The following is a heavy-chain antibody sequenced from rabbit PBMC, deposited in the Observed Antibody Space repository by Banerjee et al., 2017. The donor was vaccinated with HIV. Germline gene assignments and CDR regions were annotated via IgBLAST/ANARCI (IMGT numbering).Heavy chain of an antibody. J-gene: IGHJ4*01. V-gene: IGHV1S45*01. CDR3: AGGDCAYAGDDGK. CDR2: MDAGSSGTT. CDR1: GFTLSSYW. D-gene: IGHD4-2*01. Sequence: QEQLEESGGDLVKPEGSLTLTCTASGFTLSSYWICWVRQAPGKGLEWIACMDAGSSGTTNYASWAKGRFTISKPTSTTVTLQMLSRTATKTATYFWAGGDCAYAGDDGKWGPGNVLT.